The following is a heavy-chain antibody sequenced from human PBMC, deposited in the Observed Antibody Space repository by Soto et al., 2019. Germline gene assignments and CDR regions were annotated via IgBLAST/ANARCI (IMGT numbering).Heavy chain of an antibody. V-gene: IGHV3-30-3*01. CDR3: AREGRIHL. Sequence: QVQLVESGGGVVQPGRSLRLSCAASGFTFSSYAMHWVRQAPGKGLEWVAVISYDGSNKYYADSVKGRFTIASDNSKNTLYLQMNSLRAEDTAVYYCAREGRIHLWGQGTLVTVSS. CDR2: ISYDGSNK. J-gene: IGHJ5*02. CDR1: GFTFSSYA.